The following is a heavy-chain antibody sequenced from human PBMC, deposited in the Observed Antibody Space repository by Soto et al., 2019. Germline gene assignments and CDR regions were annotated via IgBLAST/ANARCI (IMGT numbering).Heavy chain of an antibody. CDR3: ARGATPIDY. CDR1: GYTFTNFG. D-gene: IGHD2-15*01. V-gene: IGHV1-18*01. Sequence: QVQLVQSGAEVKKPGASVKVSCKASGYTFTNFGISWVRQAPGQGLEWMGWISAYNGNTNYAQNFQGRVTMTTDTPTSTAYLEFRSLRSDDTAVYSCARGATPIDYRGQGTLVTVSS. J-gene: IGHJ4*02. CDR2: ISAYNGNT.